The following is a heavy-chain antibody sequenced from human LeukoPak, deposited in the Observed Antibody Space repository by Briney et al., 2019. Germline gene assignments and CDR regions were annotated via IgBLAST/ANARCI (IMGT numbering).Heavy chain of an antibody. CDR2: INPNSGGT. D-gene: IGHD1-26*01. CDR1: GYTFTGYY. CDR3: AREQIVGATVYY. J-gene: IGHJ4*02. V-gene: IGHV1-2*06. Sequence: GASVKVSCKASGYTFTGYYMHWVRQAPGQGLEWMGRINPNSGGTNYAQKFQGRVTMTRDTSISTAYMELSRLRSDDTAVYCCAREQIVGATVYYWGQGTLVTVSS.